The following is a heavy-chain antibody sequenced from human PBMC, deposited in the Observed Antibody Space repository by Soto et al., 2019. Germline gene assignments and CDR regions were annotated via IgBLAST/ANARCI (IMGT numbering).Heavy chain of an antibody. V-gene: IGHV3-7*01. Sequence: GGSLRLSCAASGFTFSSYWMSWVRQAPGKGLEWVANIKQDGSEKYYVDSVKGRFTISRDNAKNSLYLQMNSLRAEDTAVYYCAIDDYCSSTSCYTGDGMDVWGQGTTVTVSS. D-gene: IGHD2-2*02. CDR2: IKQDGSEK. J-gene: IGHJ6*02. CDR3: AIDDYCSSTSCYTGDGMDV. CDR1: GFTFSSYW.